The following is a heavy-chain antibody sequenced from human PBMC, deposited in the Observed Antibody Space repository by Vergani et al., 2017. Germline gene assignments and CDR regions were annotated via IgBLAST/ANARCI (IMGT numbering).Heavy chain of an antibody. CDR1: GYSISSGYY. J-gene: IGHJ4*02. V-gene: IGHV3-49*05. Sequence: VQLQESGPGLVKPSETLSLTCAVSGYSISSGYYWGWFRQAPGKGLEWVGFIRSKAYGGTTEYAASVKGRFTISRDDSKSIAYLQMNSLKTEDTAVYYCTRALQQAVAGTYYFDYWGQGTLVTVSS. CDR3: TRALQQAVAGTYYFDY. D-gene: IGHD6-19*01. CDR2: IRSKAYGGTT.